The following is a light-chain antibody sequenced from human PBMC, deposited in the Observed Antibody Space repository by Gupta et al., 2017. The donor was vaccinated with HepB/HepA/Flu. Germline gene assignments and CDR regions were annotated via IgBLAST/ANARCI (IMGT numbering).Light chain of an antibody. CDR3: QQYGSSPWT. Sequence: EILLTQSPVTLSLSPGDRATLSCRASQSVSSSYLAWYQQKPGQAPRLLIYGASNRATGIPDRFSGSESGTDFTLTIRRLEPEDFAVYYCQQYGSSPWTFGQGTKVEIK. J-gene: IGKJ1*01. CDR1: QSVSSSY. V-gene: IGKV3-20*01. CDR2: GAS.